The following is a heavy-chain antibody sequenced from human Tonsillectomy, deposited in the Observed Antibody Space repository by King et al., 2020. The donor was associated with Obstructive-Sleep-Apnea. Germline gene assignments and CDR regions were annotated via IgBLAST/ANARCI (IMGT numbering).Heavy chain of an antibody. Sequence: DVQLVESGGGLIQPGRSLRLSCAASGFSFDDYAMHWVRQAPGKGLEWVSGINWNSGNIGYADSVKGRFTISRDNAENSLFLQMNSLRAEDTALYYCVKDRAGGVPDAFDIWGQGTMVTVSS. CDR1: GFSFDDYA. J-gene: IGHJ3*02. V-gene: IGHV3-9*01. CDR3: VKDRAGGVPDAFDI. D-gene: IGHD3-16*01. CDR2: INWNSGNI.